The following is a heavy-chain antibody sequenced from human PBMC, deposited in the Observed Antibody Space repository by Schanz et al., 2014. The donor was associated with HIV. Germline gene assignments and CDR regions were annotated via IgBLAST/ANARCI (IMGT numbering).Heavy chain of an antibody. Sequence: QIQLVESGGGLVQPGGSRRLSCAASEFIFSSYGMHWVRQAPGKGLECVASMSYDGRNEHYVDSVKGRFTISRDNSQNTLYLQMNSLRAEDTALHYCAREQYGEHYFDYWGQGTLVTVSS. J-gene: IGHJ4*02. CDR1: EFIFSSYG. V-gene: IGHV3-30*03. CDR3: AREQYGEHYFDY. D-gene: IGHD3-10*01. CDR2: MSYDGRNE.